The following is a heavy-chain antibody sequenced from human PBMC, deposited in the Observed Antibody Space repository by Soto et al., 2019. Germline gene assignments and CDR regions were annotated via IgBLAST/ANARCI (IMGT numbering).Heavy chain of an antibody. CDR2: IYYSGST. J-gene: IGHJ6*04. CDR3: AGGSITIFGVVIYYYYGMGV. D-gene: IGHD3-3*01. Sequence: PSDPPSLTCFVSGGSVSSGSYYWSWIRQPPGKGLEWIGYIYYSGSTNYNPSLKSRVTISVDTSKNQFSLKLSSVTAADAAVYYCAGGSITIFGVVIYYYYGMGVRGKGPTGTVSS. CDR1: GGSVSSGSYY. V-gene: IGHV4-61*01.